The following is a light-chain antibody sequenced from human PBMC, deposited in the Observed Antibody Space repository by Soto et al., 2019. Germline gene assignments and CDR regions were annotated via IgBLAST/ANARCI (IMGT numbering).Light chain of an antibody. V-gene: IGKV3-20*01. CDR1: QSVSSSS. CDR2: GAS. J-gene: IGKJ1*01. CDR3: KQYDSSPRT. Sequence: EGVLTQSPGTLALSPGERATLSCRASQSVSSSSLAWYQQKPGQAPRLLIYGASSRATGIPDRFSGSGSGTDFILTISRLEPEDFAGYYCKQYDSSPRTFGQGTKVDIK.